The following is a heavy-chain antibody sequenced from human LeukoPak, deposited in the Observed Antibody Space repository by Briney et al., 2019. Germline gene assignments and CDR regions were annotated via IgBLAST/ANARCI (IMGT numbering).Heavy chain of an antibody. CDR2: MFHSGST. V-gene: IGHV4-38-2*02. CDR1: GGSISSGYY. D-gene: IGHD3-22*01. CDR3: TRAASSGPLFTYHMDV. Sequence: PSETLSLTCTVSGGSISSGYYWGWIRPPPGKGLEWIGSMFHSGSTYYNPSLKSRVTMSVDTSKNQFSLKLSSVTAADTAVYYCTRAASSGPLFTYHMDVWGKGTTVTVSS. J-gene: IGHJ6*03.